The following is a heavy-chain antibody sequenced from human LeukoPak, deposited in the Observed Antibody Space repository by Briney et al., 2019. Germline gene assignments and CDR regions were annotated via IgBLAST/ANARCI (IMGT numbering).Heavy chain of an antibody. CDR3: ARDISRWAANDAFDI. CDR1: GGSISSYS. V-gene: IGHV4-59*01. CDR2: IYYSGST. J-gene: IGHJ3*02. D-gene: IGHD4-23*01. Sequence: SSETLSLTCTVSGGSISSYSWSWIRQPPGKGLEWIGYIYYSGSTNYNPSLKSRVTISVDTSKNQFSLKLSSVTAADTAVYYCARDISRWAANDAFDIWGQGIMVTVSS.